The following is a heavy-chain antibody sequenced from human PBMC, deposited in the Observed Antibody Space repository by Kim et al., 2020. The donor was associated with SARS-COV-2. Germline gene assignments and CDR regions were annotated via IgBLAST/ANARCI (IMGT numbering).Heavy chain of an antibody. D-gene: IGHD5-18*01. CDR1: GESFSGYY. J-gene: IGHJ4*02. V-gene: IGHV4-34*01. CDR3: ARGVDTAMVYYFDY. CDR2: INHSGST. Sequence: SETLSFTCAVYGESFSGYYWSWIRQPPGKGLEWIGEINHSGSTNYNPSLKSRVTISVDTSKNQFSLKLSSVTAADTAVYYCARGVDTAMVYYFDYWGQGT.